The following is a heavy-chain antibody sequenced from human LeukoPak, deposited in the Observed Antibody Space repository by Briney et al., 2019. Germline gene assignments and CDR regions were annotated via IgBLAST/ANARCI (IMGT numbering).Heavy chain of an antibody. Sequence: PGGSLRLSCAASGFTFSSHGMHWVRQAPGKGLEWVARIWHDGSNDDYADSAKGRFTISRDNSKNTLYLQMNSLRAEDTAIYYCAKVTGDYYDTSGAFDYWGQGTLVTVSS. CDR3: AKVTGDYYDTSGAFDY. V-gene: IGHV3-33*06. CDR2: IWHDGSND. CDR1: GFTFSSHG. D-gene: IGHD3-22*01. J-gene: IGHJ4*02.